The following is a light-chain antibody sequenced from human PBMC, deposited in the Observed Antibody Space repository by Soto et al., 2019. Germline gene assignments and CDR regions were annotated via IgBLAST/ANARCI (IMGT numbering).Light chain of an antibody. CDR2: EVT. CDR1: SSDIGVYDY. CDR3: VSHISVAYRSIYV. V-gene: IGLV2-14*01. Sequence: QSLLTQPASVSGSAGQSITISCTGTSSDIGVYDYVSWYQQHPGKAPKLIIYEVTNRPSGLSNRFPGSKSDNTASLTISGLQAEDEADYYCVSHISVAYRSIYVFGTGTKVTVL. J-gene: IGLJ1*01.